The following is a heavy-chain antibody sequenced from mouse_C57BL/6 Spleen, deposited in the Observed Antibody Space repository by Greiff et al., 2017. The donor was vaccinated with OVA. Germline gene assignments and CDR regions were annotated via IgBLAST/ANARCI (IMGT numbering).Heavy chain of an antibody. CDR3: ARDGSKSLLYAMDY. J-gene: IGHJ4*01. CDR2: INPSTGGT. Sequence: VQLKESGPELVKPGASVKISCKASGYSFTGYYMNWVKQSPEKSLEWIGEINPSTGGTTYNQKFKAKATLTVDKSSSTAYMQLKSLTSEDSAVYYCARDGSKSLLYAMDYWGQGTSVTVSS. V-gene: IGHV1-42*01. CDR1: GYSFTGYY. D-gene: IGHD1-1*01.